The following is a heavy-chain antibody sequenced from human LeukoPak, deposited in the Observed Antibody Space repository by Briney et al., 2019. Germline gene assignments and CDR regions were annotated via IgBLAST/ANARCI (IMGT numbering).Heavy chain of an antibody. CDR3: AREEIAVAGTEGDYFDY. J-gene: IGHJ4*02. D-gene: IGHD6-19*01. CDR2: IKQDGSEK. V-gene: IGHV3-7*01. CDR1: GFTFSSYW. Sequence: GGSLRLSCAASGFTFSSYWMSWVRQAPGKGLEWVANIKQDGSEKYYVDSVKGRFTISRDNAKNSLYLQMNSLRAEDTAVYYCAREEIAVAGTEGDYFDYWGQGTLVTVSS.